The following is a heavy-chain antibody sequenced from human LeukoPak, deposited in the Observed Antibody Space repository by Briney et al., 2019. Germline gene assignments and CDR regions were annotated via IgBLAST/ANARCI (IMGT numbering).Heavy chain of an antibody. J-gene: IGHJ4*02. CDR3: ARRLNIPYYYDSSGYLIGY. D-gene: IGHD3-22*01. V-gene: IGHV3-11*01. CDR1: GFTFSDYY. CDR2: ISSSGSTI. Sequence: PGGSLRLSCAASGFTFSDYYMSWIRQAPGKGLEWVSYISSSGSTIYYADSVKGRFTISRDNAKNSLYLQMNSLRAEDTAVYYCARRLNIPYYYDSSGYLIGYWGQGTLVTVSS.